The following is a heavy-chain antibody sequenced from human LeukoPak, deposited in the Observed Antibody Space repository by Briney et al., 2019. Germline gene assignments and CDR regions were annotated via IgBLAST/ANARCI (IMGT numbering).Heavy chain of an antibody. D-gene: IGHD3-9*01. CDR2: MYSGDTT. Sequence: GGSLRLSCAASGFTVSSSYMSWVRQAPGKGLECVSVMYSGDTTYYADSVKGRFTISRDNSKNTLYLQMNSLRAEDTAVYYCARSTVSENYDILTGYSIYFDYWGQGTLVTVSS. CDR3: ARSTVSENYDILTGYSIYFDY. CDR1: GFTVSSSY. V-gene: IGHV3-53*01. J-gene: IGHJ4*02.